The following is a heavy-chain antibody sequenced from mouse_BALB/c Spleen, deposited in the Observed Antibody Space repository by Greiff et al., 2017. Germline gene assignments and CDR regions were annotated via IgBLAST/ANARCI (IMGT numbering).Heavy chain of an antibody. CDR3: TRGNPFDY. CDR2: IDPETGGT. V-gene: IGHV1-15*01. CDR1: GYTFTDYE. J-gene: IGHJ2*01. Sequence: VKLVESGAELVRPGASVTLSCKASGYTFTDYEMHWVKQTPVHGLEWIGAIDPETGGTAYNQKFKGKATLTADKSSSTAYMELRSLTSEDSAVYYCTRGNPFDYWGQGTTLTVSS.